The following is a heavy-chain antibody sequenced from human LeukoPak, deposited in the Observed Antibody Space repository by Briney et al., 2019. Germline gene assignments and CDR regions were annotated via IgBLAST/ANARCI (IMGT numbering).Heavy chain of an antibody. D-gene: IGHD3-10*01. CDR3: ARLLHYYGSGIFDP. V-gene: IGHV1-18*01. J-gene: IGHJ5*02. CDR1: GYTFTSYG. CDR2: ISAYNGNT. Sequence: ASVKVSCKASGYTFTSYGISWVRQAPGQGLEWMGWISAYNGNTNYAQKLQGRVTMTTDTSTSTAYMELRSLRSDDTAVYYCARLLHYYGSGIFDPWGQGTLVTVSS.